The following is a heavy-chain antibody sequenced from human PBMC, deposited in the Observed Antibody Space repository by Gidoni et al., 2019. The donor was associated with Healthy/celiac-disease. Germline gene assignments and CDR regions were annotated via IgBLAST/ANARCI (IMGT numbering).Heavy chain of an antibody. D-gene: IGHD6-13*01. CDR3: AHLYSSSWNGGYFDY. Sequence: EVQLVESGGGLVKPGGSLRLSCAASGFTFSSYSMNWVRQAPGKGLEWVSSISSSSSYIYYADSVKGRFTISRDNAKNSLYLQMNSLRAEDTAVYYCAHLYSSSWNGGYFDYWGQGTLVTVSS. CDR1: GFTFSSYS. V-gene: IGHV3-21*01. CDR2: ISSSSSYI. J-gene: IGHJ4*02.